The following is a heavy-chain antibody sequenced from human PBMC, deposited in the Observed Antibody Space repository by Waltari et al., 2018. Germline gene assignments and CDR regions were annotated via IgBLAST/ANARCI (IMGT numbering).Heavy chain of an antibody. CDR1: GGSFSGYY. D-gene: IGHD5-12*01. J-gene: IGHJ4*02. CDR3: ARTEMATIGVDY. V-gene: IGHV4-34*01. CDR2: INHSGST. Sequence: QVQLQQWGAGLLKPSETLSLTCAVYGGSFSGYYWSWIRQPPGKGLEWIGEINHSGSTNYNPSLKSRVTISVDTSKNQFSLKLSSVTAADTAVYYCARTEMATIGVDYWGQGTLVTVSS.